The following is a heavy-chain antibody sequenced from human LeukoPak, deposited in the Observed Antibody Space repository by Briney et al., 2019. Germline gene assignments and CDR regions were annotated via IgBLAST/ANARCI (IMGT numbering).Heavy chain of an antibody. V-gene: IGHV1-2*02. CDR2: INPNSGGT. CDR1: GYTFTGYY. CDR3: ARDRYNWKYENWFDP. D-gene: IGHD1-20*01. J-gene: IGHJ5*02. Sequence: ASVKVSCKASGYTFTGYYMHWVRQAPGQGLEWMGWINPNSGGTNYAQKFQGRVTMTRDTSISTAYMELSRLRSDDTAVYYCARDRYNWKYENWFDPWGQGTLVTVSS.